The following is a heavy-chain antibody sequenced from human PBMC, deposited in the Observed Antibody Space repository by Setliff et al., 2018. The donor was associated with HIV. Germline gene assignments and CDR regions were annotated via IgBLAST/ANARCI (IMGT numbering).Heavy chain of an antibody. Sequence: SETLSLTCGVSSYSISGGYYWGWIRQPPGKGLEWIGSIYHSGSAYYNPSLKSRVTISVDTSKNQFSLKMSSLTAADTAAYYCARHGGITGTTDAFDIWGQGTMVTVS. J-gene: IGHJ3*02. CDR3: ARHGGITGTTDAFDI. CDR2: IYHSGSA. V-gene: IGHV4-38-2*01. D-gene: IGHD1-7*01. CDR1: SYSISGGYY.